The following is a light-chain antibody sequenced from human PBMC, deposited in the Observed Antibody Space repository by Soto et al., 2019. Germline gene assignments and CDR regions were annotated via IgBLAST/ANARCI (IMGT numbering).Light chain of an antibody. CDR3: SLYTSSSTVV. V-gene: IGLV2-14*01. CDR2: DVS. CDR1: SSDVGGYNY. Sequence: QSALTQPVSVSGSPGQLITISCTGTSSDVGGYNYVSWYQQHPGKAPKLMIYDVSNRPSGFSNRFSGSNSGSTASLTISGLQAEDEADYYCSLYTSSSTVVFGGGTKLTFL. J-gene: IGLJ2*01.